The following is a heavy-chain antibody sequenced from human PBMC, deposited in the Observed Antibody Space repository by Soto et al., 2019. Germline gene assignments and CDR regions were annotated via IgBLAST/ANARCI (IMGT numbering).Heavy chain of an antibody. CDR3: ARHTYFDY. CDR1: GGSISSYY. V-gene: IGHV4-59*08. Sequence: SETLSLTCTVSGGSISSYYWSWIRQPPGKGLEWIGYIYYSGSTNYNPSLKSRVTISVDTSKNQFSLKLSSVTAADTAVYYCARHTYFDYWGQGTLVTVSS. J-gene: IGHJ4*02. CDR2: IYYSGST.